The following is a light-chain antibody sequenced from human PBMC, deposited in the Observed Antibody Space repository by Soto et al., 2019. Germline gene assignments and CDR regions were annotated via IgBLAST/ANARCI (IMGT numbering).Light chain of an antibody. CDR3: CSYAGTGIV. CDR1: SSDVGSYNL. CDR2: EGS. Sequence: QSALTQPASVSGSPGQSITISCTRTSSDVGSYNLVSWYQRHPDQAPKLIIYEGSNRPSGVSNRFSGSKSGNTASLTISGLQAEDEAEYYCCSYAGTGIVFGGGTKLTVL. V-gene: IGLV2-23*01. J-gene: IGLJ2*01.